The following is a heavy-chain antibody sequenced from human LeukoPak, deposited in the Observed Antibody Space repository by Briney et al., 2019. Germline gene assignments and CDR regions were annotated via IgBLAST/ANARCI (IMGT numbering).Heavy chain of an antibody. CDR2: ISNDGSNK. CDR1: GFTFSFQG. J-gene: IGHJ4*02. CDR3: AKSPIWFGDLRRYYFDY. Sequence: PGRSLRLSCAASGFTFSFQGMHWVRQAPGKGLEWVAVISNDGSNKYYADSVKGRFTISRDNSKNTLYLQMNSLRAEDTAVYYCAKSPIWFGDLRRYYFDYWGQGTLVTVSS. D-gene: IGHD3-10*01. V-gene: IGHV3-30*18.